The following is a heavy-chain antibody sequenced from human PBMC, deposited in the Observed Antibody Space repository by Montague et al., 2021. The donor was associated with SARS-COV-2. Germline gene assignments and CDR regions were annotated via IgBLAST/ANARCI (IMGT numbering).Heavy chain of an antibody. CDR3: ASGKGRSPDAFDI. J-gene: IGHJ3*02. CDR2: IYYSGNP. Sequence: SETLSLTCTVSGRSISTYYWCWIRQSPGKGLELIWYIYYSGNPNYNPTLTRRLRMSVDTSKNQFSLDLSSVTAADAAVFFCASGKGRSPDAFDIWGQGITVTVSS. CDR1: GRSISTYY. D-gene: IGHD1-1*01. V-gene: IGHV4-59*01.